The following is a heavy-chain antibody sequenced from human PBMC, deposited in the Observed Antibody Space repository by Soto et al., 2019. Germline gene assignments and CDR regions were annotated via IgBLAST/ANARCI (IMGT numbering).Heavy chain of an antibody. D-gene: IGHD2-2*01. J-gene: IGHJ6*03. Sequence: RASVKVSCKASGYTFSAYDINWVRQATGQGLEWMGWMNPNSGNTGYAQKFQGRITMTRNTSISTAYMELSSLRSEDTAMYYCLIPVYYYMDVWGKGTTVTVSS. CDR3: LIPVYYYMDV. V-gene: IGHV1-8*01. CDR1: GYTFSAYD. CDR2: MNPNSGNT.